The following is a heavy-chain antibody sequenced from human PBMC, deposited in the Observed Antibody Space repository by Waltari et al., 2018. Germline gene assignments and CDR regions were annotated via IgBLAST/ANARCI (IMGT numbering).Heavy chain of an antibody. CDR3: AKDLVAARNYYYYYMDV. Sequence: QVQLVESGGGVVQPGGSLRLSCAASGFTFSSYGLHWVSEGPGKGLEWVAFIRYDGSNKYYADSVKGRFTISRDNSKNTLYLQMNSLRAEDTAVYYCAKDLVAARNYYYYYMDVWGKGTTVTISS. CDR1: GFTFSSYG. V-gene: IGHV3-30*02. D-gene: IGHD6-6*01. J-gene: IGHJ6*03. CDR2: IRYDGSNK.